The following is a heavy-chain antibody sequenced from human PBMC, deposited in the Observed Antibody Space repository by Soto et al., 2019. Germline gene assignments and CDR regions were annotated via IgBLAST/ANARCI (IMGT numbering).Heavy chain of an antibody. CDR3: AKGIVYYYDSSGYFAY. CDR1: GFTSRSYA. V-gene: IGHV3-23*01. D-gene: IGHD3-22*01. CDR2: ISGSGGST. Sequence: GGSLRLSCAASGFTSRSYAMSWVRQAPGKGLEWVSAISGSGGSTYYADSVKGRFTISRDNSKNTLYLQMNSLRAEDTAVYYCAKGIVYYYDSSGYFAYWGQGTLVTVSS. J-gene: IGHJ4*02.